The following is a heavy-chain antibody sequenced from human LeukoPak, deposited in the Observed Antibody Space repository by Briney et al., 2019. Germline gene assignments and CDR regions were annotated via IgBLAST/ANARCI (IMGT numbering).Heavy chain of an antibody. CDR2: IYHSGST. V-gene: IGHV4-38-2*02. J-gene: IGHJ6*03. CDR3: ARDNRYDDYYYYMDV. CDR1: GYSISSGYY. Sequence: SETLSLTCTVSGYSISSGYYCGWIRQPPGKGLEWIGSIYHSGSTYYNPSLKSRVTISVDTSKNQFSLKLSSVTAADTAVYYCARDNRYDDYYYYMDVWGKGTTVTVSS. D-gene: IGHD1-14*01.